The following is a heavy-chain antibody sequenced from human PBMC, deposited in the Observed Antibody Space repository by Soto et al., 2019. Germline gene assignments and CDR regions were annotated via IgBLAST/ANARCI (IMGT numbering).Heavy chain of an antibody. CDR3: ARAQGYDAFDI. V-gene: IGHV4-59*01. CDR1: GGSMNNYY. Sequence: PSGTLSLTCSVSGGSMNNYYWSWIRQPPGKGLEYIGYIYYSGSTNYNSSLKSRVTISLDTSKNQFSLKLSSLTAADTAVYFCARAQGYDAFDIWGQGTMVTVSS. D-gene: IGHD6-13*01. J-gene: IGHJ3*02. CDR2: IYYSGST.